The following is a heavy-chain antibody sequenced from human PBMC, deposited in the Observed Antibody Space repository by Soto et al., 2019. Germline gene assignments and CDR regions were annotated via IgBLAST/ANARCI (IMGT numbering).Heavy chain of an antibody. Sequence: QVQLVESGGGVVQPGRSLRLSCAASGFTFSSYAMHWVRQAPGKGLEWVAVISYDGSNKYYADSVKGRFTISRDNSKNTLYLQMNSLRAEDTAVYYCARENVADREPNFDYWGQGTLVTVSS. V-gene: IGHV3-30-3*01. D-gene: IGHD2-21*01. CDR2: ISYDGSNK. J-gene: IGHJ4*02. CDR3: ARENVADREPNFDY. CDR1: GFTFSSYA.